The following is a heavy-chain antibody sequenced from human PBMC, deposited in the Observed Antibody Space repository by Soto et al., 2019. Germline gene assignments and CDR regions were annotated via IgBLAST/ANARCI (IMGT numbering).Heavy chain of an antibody. J-gene: IGHJ4*02. CDR2: FSDSGVNT. CDR3: IKEARGHRYASL. CDR1: GFLPGTFA. V-gene: IGHV3-23*01. D-gene: IGHD2-8*01. Sequence: EVQLLESGGGLVQPGGPLGLPVAAFGFLPGTFAWAWVPQVPGTGLEGVSAFSDSGVNTHYADSVKARFTFSRDNSKNALYLEMKSLRAGDTAVYYCIKEARGHRYASLWGQGTPVTVSS.